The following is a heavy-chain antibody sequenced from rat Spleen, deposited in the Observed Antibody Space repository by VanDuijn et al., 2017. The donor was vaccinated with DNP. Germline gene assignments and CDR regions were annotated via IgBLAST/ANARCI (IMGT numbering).Heavy chain of an antibody. CDR2: VSSGGNT. V-gene: IGHV2S8*01. CDR1: GFSLSSYG. CDR3: ARDRQVRGAYYGMDA. J-gene: IGHJ4*01. Sequence: QVQLKESGPDLVQPSQTLSLTCTVSGFSLSSYGVNWVRQPPGKGLEWIAAVSSGGNTYYNSGLKSRLNISRDTSKRQVFLNMISLQTEDTAIYFCARDRQVRGAYYGMDAWGQGTSVTVSS. D-gene: IGHD4-3*01.